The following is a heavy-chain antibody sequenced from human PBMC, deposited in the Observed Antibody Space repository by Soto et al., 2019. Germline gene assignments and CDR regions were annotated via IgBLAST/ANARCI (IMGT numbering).Heavy chain of an antibody. J-gene: IGHJ4*02. CDR1: GFTFSSYG. D-gene: IGHD6-19*01. CDR3: AKGGGRELYSSGWPNSYDY. Sequence: PGGSLRLSCAASGFTFSSYGMHWVRQAPGKGLEWVAVISYDGSNKYYADSVKGRFTISRDNSKNTLYLQMNSLRAEDTAVYYCAKGGGRELYSSGWPNSYDYWGQGTLVTVSS. V-gene: IGHV3-30*18. CDR2: ISYDGSNK.